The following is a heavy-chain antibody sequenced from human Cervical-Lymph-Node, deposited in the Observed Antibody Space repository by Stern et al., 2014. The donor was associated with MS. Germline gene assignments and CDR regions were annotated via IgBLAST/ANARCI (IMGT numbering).Heavy chain of an antibody. J-gene: IGHJ4*02. CDR1: GGSLTSHY. CDR2: VYYSGGT. CDR3: ARGLGTYSYDSSGYYY. V-gene: IGHV4-59*11. D-gene: IGHD3-22*01. Sequence: QVQLQESGPGLVKPSETLSLTCTVSGGSLTSHYWSWIRQPPGKGLEWIGYVYYSGGTNYNPSFKSRVTISADMSKNQFSLKLNSVTAADTAVYYCARGLGTYSYDSSGYYYWGQGTLVTVSS.